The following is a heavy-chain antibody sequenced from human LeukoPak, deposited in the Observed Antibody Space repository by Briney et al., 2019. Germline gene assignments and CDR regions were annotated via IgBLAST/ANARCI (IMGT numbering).Heavy chain of an antibody. D-gene: IGHD2-8*01. V-gene: IGHV3-23*01. J-gene: IGHJ3*02. CDR3: ARDHGSGLMVYAILDAFDI. CDR1: GFTFSSYA. CDR2: ISGSGGST. Sequence: GGSLRLSCAASGFTFSSYAMSWVRQAPGKGLEWVSAISGSGGSTYYADSVKGRFTISRDNSKNTLYLQMNSLRAEDTAVYYCARDHGSGLMVYAILDAFDIWGQGTMVTVSS.